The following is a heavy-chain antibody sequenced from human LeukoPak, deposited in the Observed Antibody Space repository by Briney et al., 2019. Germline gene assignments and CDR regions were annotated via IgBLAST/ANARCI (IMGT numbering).Heavy chain of an antibody. CDR3: ASPYSGVDGVSMDYY. CDR2: IFYDEKTA. J-gene: IGHJ4*02. V-gene: IGHV3-30*04. CDR1: GLMFSAFA. D-gene: IGHD5-12*01. Sequence: GGSLRLSCEASGLMFSAFAMTWGRQAPGKGLEWVAVIFYDEKTAIYADSVKGRFTISRDNSKNRLFLQMDSLRPDDTATYYCASPYSGVDGVSMDYYWGQGTMVTVSP.